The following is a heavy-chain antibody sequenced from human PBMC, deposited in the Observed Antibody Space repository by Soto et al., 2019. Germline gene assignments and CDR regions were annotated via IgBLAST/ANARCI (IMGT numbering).Heavy chain of an antibody. CDR1: GGSISSGDYY. D-gene: IGHD6-19*01. V-gene: IGHV4-30-4*01. CDR3: AHYSSGRAFDI. J-gene: IGHJ3*02. CDR2: IYYSGST. Sequence: QVQLQESGPGLVKPSQTLSLTCTVSGGSISSGDYYWSWIRQPPGKGLEWIGYIYYSGSTYYNPSLKGRVTISVDTSNNQFSLKLSSVTAADTAVYDCAHYSSGRAFDIWGQGTMVTVSS.